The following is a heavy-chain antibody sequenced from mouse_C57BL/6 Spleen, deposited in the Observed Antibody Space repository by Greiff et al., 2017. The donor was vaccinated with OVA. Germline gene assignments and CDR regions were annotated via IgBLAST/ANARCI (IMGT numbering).Heavy chain of an antibody. J-gene: IGHJ3*01. CDR2: IDPSDSYT. CDR1: GYTFTSYW. CDR3: ARLGDYDRVGAY. D-gene: IGHD2-4*01. V-gene: IGHV1-69*01. Sequence: QVQLQQPGAELVMPGASVKLSCKASGYTFTSYWMHWVKQRPGQGLEWIGEIDPSDSYTNYNQKFKGKSPLTVDKSSSTAYMQLSSLTSEDSAVYYCARLGDYDRVGAYWGQGTLVTVSA.